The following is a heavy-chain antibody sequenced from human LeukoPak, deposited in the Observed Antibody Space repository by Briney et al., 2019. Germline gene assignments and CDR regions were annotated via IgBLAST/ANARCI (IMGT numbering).Heavy chain of an antibody. CDR2: TNPNSGGT. D-gene: IGHD3-22*01. CDR3: ARGPYYYDSSGYYYY. Sequence: RASVKVSCKASGYTFTGYYMHWVRQAPGQGLEWMGWTNPNSGGTNYAQKFQGRVTTTRDTSISTAYMELSRLRSDDTAVYYCARGPYYYDSSGYYYYWGQGTLVTVSS. V-gene: IGHV1-2*02. J-gene: IGHJ4*02. CDR1: GYTFTGYY.